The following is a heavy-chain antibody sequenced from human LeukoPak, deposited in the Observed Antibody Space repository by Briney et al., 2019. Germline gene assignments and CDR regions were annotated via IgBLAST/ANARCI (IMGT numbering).Heavy chain of an antibody. V-gene: IGHV3-20*04. D-gene: IGHD6-19*01. J-gene: IGHJ4*02. CDR1: GFTFDDFG. CDR3: ARGGMTAGTWGYFDY. CDR2: INWNGGST. Sequence: GGSLRLSCAASGFTFDDFGMTWVRQAPGKGLEWVSGINWNGGSTDYADSVKGRFTIVRDKAKNSLHLQMNSLRAEDTAFYYCARGGMTAGTWGYFDYWGQGTLVTVSS.